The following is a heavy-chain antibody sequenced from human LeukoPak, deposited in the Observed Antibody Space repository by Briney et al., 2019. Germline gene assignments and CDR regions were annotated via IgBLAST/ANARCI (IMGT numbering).Heavy chain of an antibody. V-gene: IGHV4-4*02. CDR1: GGSISSSNW. Sequence: SETLSLTCAVSGGSISSSNWWTWVRQPPGKGLEWIGEIYRSGSTNYNPSLKSRVTISVDKSKNQFSLKLSSLTAADTAVYYCARHEYYYGSGPWGVPARIVIGWFDPWGQGTLVTVSS. CDR2: IYRSGST. D-gene: IGHD3-10*01. CDR3: ARHEYYYGSGPWGVPARIVIGWFDP. J-gene: IGHJ5*02.